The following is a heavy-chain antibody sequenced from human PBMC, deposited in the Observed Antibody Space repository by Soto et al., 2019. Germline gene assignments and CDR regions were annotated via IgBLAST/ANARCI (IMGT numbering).Heavy chain of an antibody. Sequence: QVQLVESGGGVVQPGRSLRLSCAASGFPFTTYGMHWVREGPGKGLDWVAAISYDGSNKFYADSVKGRFTISRDNSKNTLYLQMNSLRPEDTALYYCVVGQYYFDDRGQGTLVIVSS. V-gene: IGHV3-30*03. CDR2: ISYDGSNK. CDR3: VVGQYYFDD. CDR1: GFPFTTYG. J-gene: IGHJ4*02. D-gene: IGHD1-26*01.